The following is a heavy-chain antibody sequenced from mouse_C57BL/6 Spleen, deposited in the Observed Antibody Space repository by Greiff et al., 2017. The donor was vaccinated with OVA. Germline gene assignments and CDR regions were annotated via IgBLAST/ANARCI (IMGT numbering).Heavy chain of an antibody. D-gene: IGHD2-1*01. Sequence: QVQLKQPGAELVMPGASVKLSCKASGYTFTSYWMHWVKQRPGQGLEWIGEIDPSDSYTNYNQKFKGKSTLTVDKSSSTAYMQLSSLTSEDSAVYYCARGGVYGNSAWFAYWGQGTLVTVSA. CDR2: IDPSDSYT. J-gene: IGHJ3*01. CDR3: ARGGVYGNSAWFAY. CDR1: GYTFTSYW. V-gene: IGHV1-69*01.